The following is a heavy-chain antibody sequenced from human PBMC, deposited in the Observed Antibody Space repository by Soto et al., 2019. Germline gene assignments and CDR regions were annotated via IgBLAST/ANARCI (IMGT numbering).Heavy chain of an antibody. CDR2: ISAYNGNT. CDR1: GYTFTSYG. J-gene: IGHJ4*02. D-gene: IGHD2-15*01. V-gene: IGHV1-18*01. CDR3: ARDQADVVVAAKDY. Sequence: ASVKVSCKASGYTFTSYGISWVRQAPGQGLEWMGWISAYNGNTNYAQKLQGRVTMTTDTSTSTAYMELRSLRSDATAVYYCARDQADVVVAAKDYWGQGTLVTVSS.